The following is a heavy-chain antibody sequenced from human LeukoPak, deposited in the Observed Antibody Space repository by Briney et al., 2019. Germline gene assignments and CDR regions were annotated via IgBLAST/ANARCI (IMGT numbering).Heavy chain of an antibody. CDR3: ARGGSLLWFGEYYY. J-gene: IGHJ4*02. V-gene: IGHV4-34*01. D-gene: IGHD3-10*01. Sequence: SETLSLTCAVYGGSFSGYYWSWIRQPPGKGLEWIGSIYYSGSTYYNPSLKSRVTISVDTSKNQFSLKLSSVTAADTAVYYCARGGSLLWFGEYYYWGQGTLVTVSS. CDR2: IYYSGST. CDR1: GGSFSGYY.